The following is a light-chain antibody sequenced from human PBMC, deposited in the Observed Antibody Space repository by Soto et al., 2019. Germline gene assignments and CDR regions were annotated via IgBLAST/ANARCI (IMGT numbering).Light chain of an antibody. J-gene: IGKJ3*01. CDR3: HQYNSWPRGT. Sequence: EIMMTQSPGTLSASPGEGATLSCTASQSVNLNLAWYQQKPGQPPRLLLYGALTRSTGIPVRFRGGWAGTEVSLPISSLQSEDSAVYYCHQYNSWPRGTFGPGTKVEIK. CDR1: QSVNLN. V-gene: IGKV3-15*01. CDR2: GAL.